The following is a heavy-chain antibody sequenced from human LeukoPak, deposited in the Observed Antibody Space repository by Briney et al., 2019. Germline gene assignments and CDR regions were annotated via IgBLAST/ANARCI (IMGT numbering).Heavy chain of an antibody. CDR3: AKDLRQQLVPETFDY. V-gene: IGHV3-30*02. Sequence: GGSLRLSCAASGFTFSSYGMHWVRQAPGKGLEWVAFIRYDGSNKYYADSMKGRFTISRDNSKNTLYLQMNSLRAEDTAVYYCAKDLRQQLVPETFDYWGQGTLVTVSS. D-gene: IGHD6-13*01. CDR1: GFTFSSYG. J-gene: IGHJ4*02. CDR2: IRYDGSNK.